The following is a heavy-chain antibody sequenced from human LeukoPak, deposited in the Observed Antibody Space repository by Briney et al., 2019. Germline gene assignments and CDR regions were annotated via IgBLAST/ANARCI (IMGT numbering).Heavy chain of an antibody. CDR2: VKGDEIST. J-gene: IGHJ3*02. CDR1: GFTFTDFW. D-gene: IGHD2-21*01. CDR3: ATGPYSAFEM. Sequence: GGSLRLSCAASGFTFTDFWMHWVRQAPGGGLVWVSRVKGDEISTLYADSVKGRFTISRDNAKNTLYLQMNGLRADDTALYYCATGPYSAFEMWGQGTMVTVSS. V-gene: IGHV3-74*01.